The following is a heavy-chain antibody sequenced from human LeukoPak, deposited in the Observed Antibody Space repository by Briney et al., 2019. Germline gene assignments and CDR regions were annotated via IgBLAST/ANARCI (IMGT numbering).Heavy chain of an antibody. CDR2: INPDSGGT. J-gene: IGHJ4*02. D-gene: IGHD6-13*01. V-gene: IGHV1-2*02. CDR1: GYTFTDYY. CDR3: ARGKIAAADY. Sequence: ASVKVSCEASGYTFTDYYIHWVRQAPGQGLEWMGWINPDSGGTNYAQKFQGRVTMTRDTSTSTASMELSRLRSEDTAVYYCARGKIAAADYWGQGTLVTVSS.